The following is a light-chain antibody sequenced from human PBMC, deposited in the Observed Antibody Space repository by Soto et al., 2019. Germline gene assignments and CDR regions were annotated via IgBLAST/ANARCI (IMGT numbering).Light chain of an antibody. Sequence: QSVLTQPPSASGTPGQRVTISCSGSSSNVASNYVYWYQQVPGTAPILLMHWDGQRPSGVPDRFSGSKSGTSASLAISGLLSEDEADYYCAAWDDSLSGVVCGGGTKLTVL. CDR1: SSNVASNY. J-gene: IGLJ3*02. CDR2: WDG. CDR3: AAWDDSLSGVV. V-gene: IGLV1-47*01.